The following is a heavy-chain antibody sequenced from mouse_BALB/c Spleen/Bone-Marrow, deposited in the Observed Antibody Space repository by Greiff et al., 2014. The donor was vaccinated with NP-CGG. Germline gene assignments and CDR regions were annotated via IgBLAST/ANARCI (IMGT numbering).Heavy chain of an antibody. J-gene: IGHJ3*01. V-gene: IGHV1S81*02. Sequence: VQLVESGAELVKPGASVKLSCKASGYTFTNYYMYWVKQRPGQGLEWIGEITPSNGGSNFIEKFKNKATLTVDKSSSTAYMQLSSLTSEDSAVYYCSREGAYRGQGTLVTVSA. CDR2: ITPSNGGS. CDR1: GYTFTNYY. CDR3: SREGAY.